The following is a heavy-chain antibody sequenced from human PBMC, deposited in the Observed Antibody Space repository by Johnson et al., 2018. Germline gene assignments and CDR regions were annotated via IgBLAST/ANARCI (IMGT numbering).Heavy chain of an antibody. V-gene: IGHV3-30-3*01. Sequence: QVQLVQSGGRVVQPGRSLRLSCSASGFTFRSYAMHWVRQAPGKGLEWVAVISDDGSNKFYAESVKGRFTIYRDNYKYTVYLQMHSLKAEDTAVFYCARAQGGDYLAEYFQHWGQGTLVTVSS. J-gene: IGHJ1*01. CDR1: GFTFRSYA. CDR2: ISDDGSNK. D-gene: IGHD4-17*01. CDR3: ARAQGGDYLAEYFQH.